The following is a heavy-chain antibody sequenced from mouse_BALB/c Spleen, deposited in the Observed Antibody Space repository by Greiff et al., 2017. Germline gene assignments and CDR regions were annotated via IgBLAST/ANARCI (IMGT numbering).Heavy chain of an antibody. CDR1: GFTFSSYA. CDR3: ARDYYGSRTGGAMDY. D-gene: IGHD1-1*01. V-gene: IGHV5-6-5*01. Sequence: EVQGVESGGGLVKPGGSLKLSCAASGFTFSSYAMSWVRQTPEKRLEWVASISSGGSTYYPDSVKGRFTISRDNARNILYLQMSSLRSEDTAMYYCARDYYGSRTGGAMDYWGQGTSVTVSS. CDR2: ISSGGST. J-gene: IGHJ4*01.